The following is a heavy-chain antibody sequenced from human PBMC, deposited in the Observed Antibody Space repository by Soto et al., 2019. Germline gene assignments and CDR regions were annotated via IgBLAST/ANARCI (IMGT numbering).Heavy chain of an antibody. J-gene: IGHJ4*02. Sequence: GESLKISCEASGFIFTNFWMHWVRQVPGKGLVWVSRIDTSGSSTSYADSVKGRFTISRDNAKNTVSLQMNSLRAEDTGVYYCAKDSWYFDLWSQVSPVPVSS. CDR2: IDTSGSST. CDR3: AKDSWYFDL. CDR1: GFIFTNFW. V-gene: IGHV3-74*01. D-gene: IGHD6-13*01.